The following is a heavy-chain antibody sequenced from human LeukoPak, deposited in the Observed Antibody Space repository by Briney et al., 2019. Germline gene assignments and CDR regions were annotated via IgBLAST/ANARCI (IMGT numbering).Heavy chain of an antibody. V-gene: IGHV3-30*18. CDR2: ISYDGSNK. CDR1: GFTFSDYS. Sequence: PGGSLRLSCAASGFTFSDYSMNWLRQAPGKGLEWVAVISYDGSNKYYADSVKGRFTISRDNSKNTLYLQMNSLRAEDTAVYYCAKDRGWELLGGDYWGQGTLVTVSS. D-gene: IGHD1-26*01. CDR3: AKDRGWELLGGDY. J-gene: IGHJ4*02.